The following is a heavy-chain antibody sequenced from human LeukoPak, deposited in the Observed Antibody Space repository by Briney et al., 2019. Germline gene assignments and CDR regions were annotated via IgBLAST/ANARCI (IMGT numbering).Heavy chain of an antibody. V-gene: IGHV4-4*07. CDR2: IYSSGRT. D-gene: IGHD6-13*01. CDR3: ARDKSGAAANWFDP. J-gene: IGHJ5*02. CDR1: GGSISSYY. Sequence: SETLPLTCTVSGGSISSYYWSWIRQPAGKGLEWIGRIYSSGRTNYNPSLKSRVIMSLDTSKNQFSLKLTSVTAADTAVYYCARDKSGAAANWFDPWGQGALVTVSS.